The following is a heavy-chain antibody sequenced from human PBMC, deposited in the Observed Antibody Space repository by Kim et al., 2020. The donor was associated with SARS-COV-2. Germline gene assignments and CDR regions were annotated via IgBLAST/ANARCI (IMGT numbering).Heavy chain of an antibody. CDR2: INHSGST. Sequence: SETLSLTCAVYGRSFSGYYWSWIRQPPGKGLEWIGEINHSGSTNYNPSLKSRVTISVDTSKNQFSLKLSSVTAADTAVYYCARGSRWRSGSYPFDYWGQGTLVTVSS. CDR3: ARGSRWRSGSYPFDY. V-gene: IGHV4-34*01. D-gene: IGHD3-10*01. CDR1: GRSFSGYY. J-gene: IGHJ4*02.